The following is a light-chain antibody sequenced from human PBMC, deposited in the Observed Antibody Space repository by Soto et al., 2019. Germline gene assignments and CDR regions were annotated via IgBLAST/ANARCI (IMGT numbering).Light chain of an antibody. Sequence: ALTHPASVTGFPRHSVTISYTGTSSDVGGYDYVSWYQQHPGTAPKLMLYEVNNRPSGVSNRFSGSKSGNTASLIISGLQTEDEADYYCSAYTPTSTLIFGTGTKSPS. CDR2: EVN. CDR1: SSDVGGYDY. J-gene: IGLJ1*01. V-gene: IGLV2-14*01. CDR3: SAYTPTSTLI.